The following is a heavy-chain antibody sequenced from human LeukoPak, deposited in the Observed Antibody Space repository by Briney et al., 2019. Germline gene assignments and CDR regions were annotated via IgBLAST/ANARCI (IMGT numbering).Heavy chain of an antibody. CDR3: ASMRTEVRYNRGWYDY. V-gene: IGHV4-4*07. D-gene: IGHD6-19*01. J-gene: IGHJ4*02. CDR2: IYTSGST. Sequence: SGTLSLTCTVSGGSISSYYWSWIRQPAGKGLEWIGRIYTSGSTNYNPSLKSRVTISVDKSKNQFSLKLSSVTAADTAVYYCASMRTEVRYNRGWYDYWGQGTLVTVSS. CDR1: GGSISSYY.